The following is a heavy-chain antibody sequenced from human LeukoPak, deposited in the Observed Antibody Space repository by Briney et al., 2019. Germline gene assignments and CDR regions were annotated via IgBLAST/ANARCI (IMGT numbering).Heavy chain of an antibody. V-gene: IGHV5-51*01. D-gene: IGHD1-26*01. CDR1: GCSTTSYC. Sequence: GESLLISCKGAGCSTTSYCIGNVGHKAPKNLVWMGIIYPGDSDTRYSPSFQGQVTISADKSISTAYLQWSSLKASDTAMYYCARRVGGSYVNDAFDIWGQGTMVTVSS. CDR3: ARRVGGSYVNDAFDI. J-gene: IGHJ3*02. CDR2: IYPGDSDT.